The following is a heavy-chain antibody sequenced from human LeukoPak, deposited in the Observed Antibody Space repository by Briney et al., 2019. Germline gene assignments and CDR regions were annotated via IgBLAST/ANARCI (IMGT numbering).Heavy chain of an antibody. CDR3: AKAFGSGSYRDHYYMDV. J-gene: IGHJ6*03. CDR1: GFTFSSYA. CDR2: ISGSGGST. Sequence: GGSLRLSCAASGFTFSSYAMSRVRQAPGKGLEWVSAISGSGGSTYYADSVKGRFTISRDNSKNTLYLQMNSLRAEDTAVYYCAKAFGSGSYRDHYYMDVWGKGTTVTVSS. D-gene: IGHD1-26*01. V-gene: IGHV3-23*01.